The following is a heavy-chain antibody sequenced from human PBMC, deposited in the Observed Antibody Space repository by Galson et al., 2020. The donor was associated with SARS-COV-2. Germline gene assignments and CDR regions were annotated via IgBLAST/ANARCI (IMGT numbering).Heavy chain of an antibody. V-gene: IGHV4-39*01. J-gene: IGHJ4*02. Sequence: SETLSLTCTVSGGSISTPTHYWSWTRQPPGKGLEWIGSIYYSGNTYYNPSLKSRVTISVDTSKNQFSLKLTSVTAADTAVYYCASGGTTTYFGTSGYSSAYWGQGTLVSVSA. D-gene: IGHD3-22*01. CDR3: ASGGTTTYFGTSGYSSAY. CDR1: GGSISTPTHY. CDR2: IYYSGNT.